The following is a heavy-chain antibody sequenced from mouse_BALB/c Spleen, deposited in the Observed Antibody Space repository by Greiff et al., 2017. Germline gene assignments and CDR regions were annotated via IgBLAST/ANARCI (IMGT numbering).Heavy chain of an antibody. Sequence: DVHLVESGPGLVKPSQSLSLTCTVTGYSITSDYAWNWIRQFPGNKLEWMGYISYSGSTSYNPSLKSRISITRDTSKNQFFLQLNSVTTEDTATYYCARHEGYDVLFAYWGQGTLVTVSA. D-gene: IGHD2-2*01. CDR1: GYSITSDYA. V-gene: IGHV3-2*02. CDR3: ARHEGYDVLFAY. CDR2: ISYSGST. J-gene: IGHJ3*01.